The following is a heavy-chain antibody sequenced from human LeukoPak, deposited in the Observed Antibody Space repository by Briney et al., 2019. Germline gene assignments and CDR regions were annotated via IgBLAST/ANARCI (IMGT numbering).Heavy chain of an antibody. CDR1: GGSISGYY. D-gene: IGHD1-26*01. Sequence: PSETLSLTCTVSGGSISGYYWSWIRQPPGKGLEWIGYIFYSGSTNYNPSLKSRVTISVDTSKNQFSLKLSSVAAADTAVYYCARGEWDLLFDYWGQGTLVTVSS. V-gene: IGHV4-59*01. CDR3: ARGEWDLLFDY. CDR2: IFYSGST. J-gene: IGHJ4*02.